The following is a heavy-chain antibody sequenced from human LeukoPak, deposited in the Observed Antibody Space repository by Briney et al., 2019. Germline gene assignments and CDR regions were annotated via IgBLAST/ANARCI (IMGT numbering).Heavy chain of an antibody. J-gene: IGHJ4*02. Sequence: PSETLSLTCTVSGGSISSYYWSWIRQPAGKGLEWIGRIYTSGSTNYNPSLKSRVTMSVDTSKNQFSLKLSSVTAADTAVYYCARDLRYCSGGSCYRGFDYWGQGTLVTVSS. CDR3: ARDLRYCSGGSCYRGFDY. CDR2: IYTSGST. V-gene: IGHV4-4*07. D-gene: IGHD2-15*01. CDR1: GGSISSYY.